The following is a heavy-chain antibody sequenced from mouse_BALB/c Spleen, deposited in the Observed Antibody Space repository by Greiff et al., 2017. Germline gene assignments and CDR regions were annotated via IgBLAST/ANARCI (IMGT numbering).Heavy chain of an antibody. CDR2: ISSGGST. D-gene: IGHD1-1*01. V-gene: IGHV5-6-5*01. CDR1: GFTFSSYA. CDR3: ARGRPYYYGSSYFDY. Sequence: EVKLVESGGGLVKPGGSLKLSCAASGFTFSSYAMSWVRQTPEKRLEWVASISSGGSTYYPDSVKGRFTISRDNARNILYLQMSSLRSEDTAMYYCARGRPYYYGSSYFDYWGQGTTLTVSS. J-gene: IGHJ2*01.